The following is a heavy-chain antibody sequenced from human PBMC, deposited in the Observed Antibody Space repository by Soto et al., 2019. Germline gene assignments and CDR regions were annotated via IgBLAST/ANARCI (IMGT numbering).Heavy chain of an antibody. CDR3: AKGAVAGTPTSYYYYGMDV. CDR1: EGTFRTIP. Sequence: QVQLLQSGAEVKKPGSSVRVSGEASEGTFRTIPFSGVRQALGQGLGWMGEIIPIFGTVNYAQKFQGRVTITADESTTTVYMDLRSLRSEDTAVYYCAKGAVAGTPTSYYYYGMDVWGQGTTVTVSS. J-gene: IGHJ6*02. D-gene: IGHD6-19*01. CDR2: IIPIFGTV. V-gene: IGHV1-69*12.